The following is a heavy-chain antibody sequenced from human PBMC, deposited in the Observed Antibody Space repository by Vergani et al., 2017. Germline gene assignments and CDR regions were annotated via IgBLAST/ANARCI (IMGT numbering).Heavy chain of an antibody. D-gene: IGHD5-24*01. CDR2: IKRDGSIT. J-gene: IGHJ4*02. Sequence: DVHLAESGGGFFQPGGSLRLSCSASGFSFNSYWMHWVRQVPGKGLLWVSRIKRDGSITAYADSVKGRFTISRDNAQNTLYLQMNSLRVEDTGVYYCVRDRPQSGIQPFECWGQGAVVTVS. V-gene: IGHV3-74*03. CDR3: VRDRPQSGIQPFEC. CDR1: GFSFNSYW.